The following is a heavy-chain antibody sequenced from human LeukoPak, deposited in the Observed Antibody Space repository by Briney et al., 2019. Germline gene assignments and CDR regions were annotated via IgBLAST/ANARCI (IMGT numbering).Heavy chain of an antibody. Sequence: KPSETLSLTCTVSGGAISSYYWSWIRQPPGKGLEWIGYIYYGGSTNYNPSLKSRVTISVDTSKNQFSLKLSSVTAADTAVYYCARLSNTDVFDYWGQGTLVTVSS. CDR3: ARLSNTDVFDY. CDR1: GGAISSYY. V-gene: IGHV4-59*01. CDR2: IYYGGST. J-gene: IGHJ4*02.